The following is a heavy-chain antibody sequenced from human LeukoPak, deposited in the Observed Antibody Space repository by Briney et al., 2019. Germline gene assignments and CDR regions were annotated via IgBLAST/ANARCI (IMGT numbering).Heavy chain of an antibody. Sequence: PSETLSLTCAVYGGSFSGYYWSWIRQPPGKGLEWIGEINHSGSTNYNPSLKSRVTISVDASKNQFSLKLSSVTAADTAVYYCATRGRGYSGYGRLYYFDYWGQGTLVTVSS. CDR1: GGSFSGYY. D-gene: IGHD5-12*01. CDR2: INHSGST. J-gene: IGHJ4*02. CDR3: ATRGRGYSGYGRLYYFDY. V-gene: IGHV4-34*01.